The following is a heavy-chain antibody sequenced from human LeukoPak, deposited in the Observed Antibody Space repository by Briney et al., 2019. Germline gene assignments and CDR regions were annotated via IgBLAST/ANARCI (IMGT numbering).Heavy chain of an antibody. Sequence: PSETLSLTCAVSGGAIGSSNWWSWVRQPPGKGLEWIGEIYHSGSTNYNPSLKSRVTISVDKSKNQFSLKLSSVTAADTAVYYCARAKPAAGGAFDIWGQGTMVTVSS. CDR1: GGAIGSSNW. D-gene: IGHD6-13*01. CDR3: ARAKPAAGGAFDI. J-gene: IGHJ3*02. CDR2: IYHSGST. V-gene: IGHV4-4*02.